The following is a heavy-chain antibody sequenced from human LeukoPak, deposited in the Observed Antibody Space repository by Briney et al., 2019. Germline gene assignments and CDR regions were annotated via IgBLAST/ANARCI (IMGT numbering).Heavy chain of an antibody. CDR3: ASVRKGYCSSTSCYAKGYYYYMDV. CDR2: IYHSGST. Sequence: SETLSLTCTVSGGSISSSSYYWGWIRQPPGKGLEWIGSIYHSGSTNYNPSLKSRVTISVDTSKNQFSLKLSSVTAADTAVYYCASVRKGYCSSTSCYAKGYYYYMDVWGKGTTVTISS. J-gene: IGHJ6*03. V-gene: IGHV4-39*07. D-gene: IGHD2-2*01. CDR1: GGSISSSSYY.